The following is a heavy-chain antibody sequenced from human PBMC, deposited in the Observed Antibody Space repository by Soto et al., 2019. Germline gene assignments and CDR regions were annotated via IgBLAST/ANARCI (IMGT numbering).Heavy chain of an antibody. CDR2: ISYDGSNK. CDR1: EFTFSSFG. J-gene: IGHJ4*02. CDR3: AKEGIQLWSAFDY. V-gene: IGHV3-30*18. D-gene: IGHD5-18*01. Sequence: QVQLVESGGGVVQPGRSLRLSCAAGEFTFSSFGTHWVRQAPGKGLEWVAVISYDGSNKYYADSVKGRFTISRDNSKNTLYLQMNSLRAEDTAVYYCAKEGIQLWSAFDYWGQGTLVTVSS.